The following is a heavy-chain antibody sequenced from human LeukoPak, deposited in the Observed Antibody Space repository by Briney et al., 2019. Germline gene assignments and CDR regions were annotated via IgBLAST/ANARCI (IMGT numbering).Heavy chain of an antibody. J-gene: IGHJ6*02. CDR1: GGTLSSYA. D-gene: IGHD4-23*01. CDR2: IIPIFGIA. Sequence: SVKVSCKASGGTLSSYAISWVRQAPGQGLEWMGRIIPIFGIANYAQKFQGRVTITADKSTSTAYMELSSLRSEDTAVYYCARVGKARYYYYGMDVWGQGTTVTVSS. V-gene: IGHV1-69*04. CDR3: ARVGKARYYYYGMDV.